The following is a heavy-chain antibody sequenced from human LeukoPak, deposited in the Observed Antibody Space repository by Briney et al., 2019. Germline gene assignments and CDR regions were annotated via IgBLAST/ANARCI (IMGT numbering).Heavy chain of an antibody. CDR3: ARRNAGGWLNYYDY. CDR1: AGSYDIYY. D-gene: IGHD6-19*01. CDR2: IYHSGST. Sequence: PSETLSLTCSVHAGSYDIYYWTFVRQPLGGGLEWIGEIYHSGSTNYNPSLKSRLSISVDRSKNQFSLRLSSVTAADTAFYYCARRNAGGWLNYYDYWGQGTLVTVSS. V-gene: IGHV4-34*01. J-gene: IGHJ4*02.